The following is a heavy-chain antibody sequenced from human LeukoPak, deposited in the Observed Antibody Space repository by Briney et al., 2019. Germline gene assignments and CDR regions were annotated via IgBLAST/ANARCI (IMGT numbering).Heavy chain of an antibody. D-gene: IGHD2-2*01. CDR3: AKDSEIVPAAPYGMDV. CDR1: GFTFSSYW. J-gene: IGHJ6*02. CDR2: IGVIGGNT. V-gene: IGHV3-23*01. Sequence: GGSLRLSCAAAGFTFSSYWMSWVRQAPGKGLEWVSTIGVIGGNTYYADSVKGRFTISRDNSRNTLYLQMNSLRVEDTAVYYCAKDSEIVPAAPYGMDVWGQGTTVTVSS.